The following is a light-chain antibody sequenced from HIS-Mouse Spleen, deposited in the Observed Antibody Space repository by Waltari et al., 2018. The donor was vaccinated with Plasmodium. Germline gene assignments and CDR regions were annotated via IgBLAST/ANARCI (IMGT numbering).Light chain of an antibody. J-gene: IGLJ1*01. Sequence: QSALTQPASVSGSPGQSIPISCTATSSDVGSYNLLSWYQQHPGKAPKLMIYEGSKRPSGVSNRFSGSKSGNTASLTISGLQAEDEADYYCCSYAGSSTYVFGTGTKVTVL. CDR3: CSYAGSSTYV. V-gene: IGLV2-23*01. CDR1: SSDVGSYNL. CDR2: EGS.